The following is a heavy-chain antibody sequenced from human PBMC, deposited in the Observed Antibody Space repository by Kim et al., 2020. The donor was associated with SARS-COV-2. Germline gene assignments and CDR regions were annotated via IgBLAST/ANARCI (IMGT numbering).Heavy chain of an antibody. Sequence: SETLSLTCTVSGGSISSGGYYWSWIRQHPGKGLEWIGYIYYSGSTYYNPSLKSRVTISVDTSKNQFSLKLSSVTAADTAVYYCARVERTYYYDSSGYYGFTEERYFDYWGQGTLVTVSS. CDR3: ARVERTYYYDSSGYYGFTEERYFDY. D-gene: IGHD3-22*01. CDR1: GGSISSGGYY. V-gene: IGHV4-31*03. CDR2: IYYSGST. J-gene: IGHJ4*02.